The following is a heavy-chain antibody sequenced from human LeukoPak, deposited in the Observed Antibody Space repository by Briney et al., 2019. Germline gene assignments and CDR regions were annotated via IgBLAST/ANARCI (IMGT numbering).Heavy chain of an antibody. V-gene: IGHV4-59*12. CDR3: ARAPVATPSEFDY. D-gene: IGHD5-12*01. Sequence: PSETLSLTCTVSGGSISSYYWSWIRQPPGKGLEWIGYIYYSGSTNYNPSLKSRVTISVDTSKNQFSLKLSSTTAADTAVYYCARAPVATPSEFDYWGQGTLVTVSS. CDR2: IYYSGST. CDR1: GGSISSYY. J-gene: IGHJ4*02.